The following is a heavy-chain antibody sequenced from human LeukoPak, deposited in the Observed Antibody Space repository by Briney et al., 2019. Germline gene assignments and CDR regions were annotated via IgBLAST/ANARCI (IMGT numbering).Heavy chain of an antibody. Sequence: GASVKVSCKASGYTFANYYIHWVRQALGQGLEWMGIIHPSVGSTTYPQKFQGRVTMTRDTSTNTVYMDLSSLRSEDTAVYYCARQIEVTTSSLGYWGQGTLVTVSS. V-gene: IGHV1-46*01. CDR2: IHPSVGST. D-gene: IGHD4-17*01. CDR3: ARQIEVTTSSLGY. J-gene: IGHJ4*02. CDR1: GYTFANYY.